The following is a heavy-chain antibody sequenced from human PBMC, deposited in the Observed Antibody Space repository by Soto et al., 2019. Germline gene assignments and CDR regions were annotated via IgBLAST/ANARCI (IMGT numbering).Heavy chain of an antibody. CDR3: AQSPSVTLVRGVITGGYYSDY. D-gene: IGHD3-10*01. CDR1: GFSFSSYA. V-gene: IGHV3-23*01. CDR2: ISGSVGST. J-gene: IGHJ4*02. Sequence: PGGSLRLSCAASGFSFSSYAMSWVRQAPGKGLEWVSAISGSVGSTYYADSVKGRFTISRDNSKNTQYMQMKSLRDEDRAVYYCAQSPSVTLVRGVITGGYYSDYWGQGKMVTVSS.